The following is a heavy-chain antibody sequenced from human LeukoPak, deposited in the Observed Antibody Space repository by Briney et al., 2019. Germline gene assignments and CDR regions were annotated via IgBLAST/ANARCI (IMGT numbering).Heavy chain of an antibody. V-gene: IGHV3-48*02. CDR3: ARDPLAYCGGDCYPNSYYYGMDV. CDR1: GFTFSSYS. J-gene: IGHJ6*02. D-gene: IGHD2-21*02. Sequence: LAGGSLRLSCAASGFTFSSYSMNWVRQAPGKGLEWVSYISSSSSTIYYADSVKGRFTISRDNAKNSLYLQMNSLRDEDTAVYYCARDPLAYCGGDCYPNSYYYGMDVWGQGTTVTVSS. CDR2: ISSSSSTI.